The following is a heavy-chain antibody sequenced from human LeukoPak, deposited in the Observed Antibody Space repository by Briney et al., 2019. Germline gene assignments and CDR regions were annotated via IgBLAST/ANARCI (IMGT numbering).Heavy chain of an antibody. CDR1: GFTFGSFS. J-gene: IGHJ4*02. CDR2: IYPSGDST. D-gene: IGHD3-10*01. CDR3: AKGDYGSFDY. V-gene: IGHV3-23*01. Sequence: GGSLRLSCAASGFTFGSFSMNWVRQAPGKGLEWVSAIYPSGDSTYYADSVKGRFTISRDNSKNTLYLQMNSLRAEDTAAYYCAKGDYGSFDYWGQGTLVTVSS.